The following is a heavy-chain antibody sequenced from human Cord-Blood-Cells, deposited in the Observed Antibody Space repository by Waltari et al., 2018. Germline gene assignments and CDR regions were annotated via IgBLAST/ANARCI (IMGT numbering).Heavy chain of an antibody. CDR2: IIRSSSYI. CDR3: ARSFGDYAAFDI. J-gene: IGHJ3*02. Sequence: EVQLVESGGDLVKPGGSLRLSCAASGFTFSSYSMNWVRQAPGKGLEWVSSIIRSSSYIYYADSVKGRFTISRDTAKNSLYLQMNSLRAEDTAVYYCARSFGDYAAFDIWGQGTMVTVSS. CDR1: GFTFSSYS. D-gene: IGHD4-17*01. V-gene: IGHV3-21*01.